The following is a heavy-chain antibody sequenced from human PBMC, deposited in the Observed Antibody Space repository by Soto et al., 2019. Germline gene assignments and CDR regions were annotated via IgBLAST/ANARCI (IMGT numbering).Heavy chain of an antibody. CDR3: ARGGAMGVDY. CDR1: GFTFNNKW. CDR2: IDGAAATT. Sequence: GESLKISCTASGFTFNNKWMHWVRQAPGKGLVWLSRIDGAAATTNYADSVKGRFTISRDNAKNIVFLHVNGLTDEDTAVYYCARGGAMGVDYWGQGTLVTGSS. D-gene: IGHD1-26*01. J-gene: IGHJ4*02. V-gene: IGHV3-74*01.